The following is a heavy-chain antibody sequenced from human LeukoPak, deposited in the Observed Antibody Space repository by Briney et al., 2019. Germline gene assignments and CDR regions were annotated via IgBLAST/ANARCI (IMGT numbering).Heavy chain of an antibody. Sequence: VGSLRLSCAVSGFTSGFTFSDYEMNWVRQAPGKGLEWVSYISSSGSTKYYADSVKGRFTISRDNAKNSLYLQMNSLRAEDTAVYYCTTITVAAAFDYWGQGTLVTVSS. J-gene: IGHJ4*02. V-gene: IGHV3-48*03. CDR3: TTITVAAAFDY. D-gene: IGHD6-19*01. CDR1: GFTSGFTFSDYE. CDR2: ISSSGSTK.